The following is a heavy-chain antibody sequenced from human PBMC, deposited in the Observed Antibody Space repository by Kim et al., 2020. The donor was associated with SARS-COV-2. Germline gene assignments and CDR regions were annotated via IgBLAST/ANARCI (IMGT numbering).Heavy chain of an antibody. CDR1: GFTFSSYA. V-gene: IGHV3-23*01. Sequence: GGSLRLSCAASGFTFSSYAMSWVRQAPGKGLEWVSAISGSGGSTYYADSVKGRFTISRDNSKNTLYLQMNSLRAEDTAVYYCAKDTPLYYDILTGYYTKYYFDYRGQGTLVRVPS. CDR3: AKDTPLYYDILTGYYTKYYFDY. CDR2: ISGSGGST. D-gene: IGHD3-9*01. J-gene: IGHJ4*02.